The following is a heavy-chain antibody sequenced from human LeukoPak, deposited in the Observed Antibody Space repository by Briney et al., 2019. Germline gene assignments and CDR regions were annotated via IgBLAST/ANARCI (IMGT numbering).Heavy chain of an antibody. J-gene: IGHJ4*02. CDR3: EHSVALHYRSFDY. CDR2: IYWDGDS. V-gene: IGHV2-5*02. CDR1: GFSISTHGVG. Sequence: SGPTLVNPTQTLTLTCTFSGFSISTHGVGVGWIRQPPGKALEWLALIYWDGDSRYSPPLRSRLTITKHASKNQVVLTVTDVDPVHPDTYFCEHSVALHYRSFDYWGQGTLVTVSS. D-gene: IGHD4-11*01.